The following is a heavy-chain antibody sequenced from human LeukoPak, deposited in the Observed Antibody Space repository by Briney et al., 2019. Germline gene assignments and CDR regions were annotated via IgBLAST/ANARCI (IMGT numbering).Heavy chain of an antibody. CDR2: INHSGST. J-gene: IGHJ6*03. V-gene: IGHV4-34*01. Sequence: SETLSLTCAVYGGSFSGRYWSWIRQPPGKGLEWIGEINHSGSTNYNPSLKSRAPISLDTSKNQFSLKLSSVTAADTAVYYCARAGSGYDFWSGYYIGGYMDVWGKGTTVTVSS. CDR3: ARAGSGYDFWSGYYIGGYMDV. CDR1: GGSFSGRY. D-gene: IGHD3-3*01.